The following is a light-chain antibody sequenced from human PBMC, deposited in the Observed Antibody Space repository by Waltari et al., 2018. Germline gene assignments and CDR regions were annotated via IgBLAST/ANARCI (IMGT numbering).Light chain of an antibody. J-gene: IGLJ2*01. CDR1: SLRSKY. V-gene: IGLV3-19*01. Sequence: SSELTQDPAVSVALGQTVRHTCQGDSLRSKYARWYQQKPGQAPVLVIYGKNNRPSGIHDRFSGSSSGNTASLTITGAQAEDEADYYCNSRDSSGNRVVFGGGTKLIVL. CDR2: GKN. CDR3: NSRDSSGNRVV.